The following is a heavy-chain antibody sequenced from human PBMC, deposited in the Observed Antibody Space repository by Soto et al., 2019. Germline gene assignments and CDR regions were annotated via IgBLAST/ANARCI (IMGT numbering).Heavy chain of an antibody. Sequence: PGESLESAGKGSGYSFTSYWISWVRQMPGKGLEWTGRIDPSDSYTNYSPSFQGHVTISADKSISTAYLQWSSLKASDTAMYYCARAAAGSFGDYWGQGTLVTVSS. V-gene: IGHV5-10-1*01. CDR1: GYSFTSYW. J-gene: IGHJ4*02. CDR3: ARAAAGSFGDY. CDR2: IDPSDSYT. D-gene: IGHD6-13*01.